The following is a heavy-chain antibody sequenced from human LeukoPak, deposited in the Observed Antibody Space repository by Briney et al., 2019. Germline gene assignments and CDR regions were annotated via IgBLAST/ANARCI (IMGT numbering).Heavy chain of an antibody. V-gene: IGHV3-74*01. CDR2: INTDGSST. CDR3: ARDLMSSRSWFVDAFDI. Sequence: GGSLRLSCAASGFTFSSYWMHWVRQAPGKGLVWVSRINTDGSSTSYADSVKGRFTISRDNAKNTLYLQMNSLRAEDTAVYYCARDLMSSRSWFVDAFDIWGQGTMVTVSS. J-gene: IGHJ3*02. D-gene: IGHD6-13*01. CDR1: GFTFSSYW.